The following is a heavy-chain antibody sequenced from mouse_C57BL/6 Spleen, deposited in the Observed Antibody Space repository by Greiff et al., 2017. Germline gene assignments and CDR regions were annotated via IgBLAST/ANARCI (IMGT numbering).Heavy chain of an antibody. J-gene: IGHJ3*01. CDR3: ARSGNNDGRGFAY. CDR2: IYPSDSDT. D-gene: IGHD1-3*01. V-gene: IGHV1-61*01. Sequence: QVQLQQPGAELVRPGASVKLSCKASGYTFTSYWMDWVKQRPGQGLEWIGNIYPSDSDTHYNQKFKDKATLTVDKSSGTAYMQLSSLTSEDSAVYYCARSGNNDGRGFAYWGQGTLVTVSA. CDR1: GYTFTSYW.